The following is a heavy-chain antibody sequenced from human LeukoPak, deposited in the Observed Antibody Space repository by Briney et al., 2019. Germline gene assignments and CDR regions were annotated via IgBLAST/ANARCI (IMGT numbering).Heavy chain of an antibody. J-gene: IGHJ1*01. Sequence: GGFLRLSCAASGFTFDTFSMNWVRQAPGKGLEWVSYISSSSSTIYYADSVKGRFTISRDNAKNSLFLQMNSLRAEDTAVYYCARGGSGSYYNLPQHWGQGTLITVSS. CDR1: GFTFDTFS. D-gene: IGHD3-10*01. V-gene: IGHV3-48*04. CDR3: ARGGSGSYYNLPQH. CDR2: ISSSSSTI.